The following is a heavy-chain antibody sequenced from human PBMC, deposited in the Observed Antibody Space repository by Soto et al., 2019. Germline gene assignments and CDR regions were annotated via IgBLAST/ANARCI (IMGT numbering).Heavy chain of an antibody. CDR3: AAADHHSDFGSGPDYYYYGMDV. D-gene: IGHD3-3*01. CDR1: GFTFTSSA. V-gene: IGHV1-58*01. CDR2: IVVGSGNT. Sequence: ASVKVSCKASGFTFTSSAVQWVRQARGQRLGWIGWIVVGSGNTNYAQKFQERVTITRDMSTSTAYMELSSLRSEDTAVYYCAAADHHSDFGSGPDYYYYGMDVWGQGTTVTVSS. J-gene: IGHJ6*02.